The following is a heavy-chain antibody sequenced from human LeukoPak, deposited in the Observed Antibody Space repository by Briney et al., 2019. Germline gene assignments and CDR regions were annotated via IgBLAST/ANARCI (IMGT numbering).Heavy chain of an antibody. V-gene: IGHV1-2*02. J-gene: IGHJ4*02. CDR2: INPNSGGT. CDR1: GYTFTGYY. Sequence: ASVKVSCKASGYTFTGYYMHLVRQAPGQGLEWMGWINPNSGGTNYAQKFQGRVTMTRDTSISTAYMELSRLRSDDTAVYYCARRENGDPMLVYFNYWGQGSLVTVSS. D-gene: IGHD4-17*01. CDR3: ARRENGDPMLVYFNY.